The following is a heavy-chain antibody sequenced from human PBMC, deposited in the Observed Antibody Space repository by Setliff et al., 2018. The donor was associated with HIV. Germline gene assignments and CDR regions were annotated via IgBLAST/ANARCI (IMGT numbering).Heavy chain of an antibody. CDR3: ARERPSYCGGDCYGSAFDI. D-gene: IGHD2-21*02. CDR2: IYYSGST. CDR1: GGSISSYY. Sequence: NPSETLSLTCTVSGGSISSYYWSWIRQPPGKGLEWIGYIYYSGSTNYNPSLKSRVTISVDTSKNQFSLKLSSVTAADTAVYYCARERPSYCGGDCYGSAFDIWGQGTMVTVSS. J-gene: IGHJ3*02. V-gene: IGHV4-59*01.